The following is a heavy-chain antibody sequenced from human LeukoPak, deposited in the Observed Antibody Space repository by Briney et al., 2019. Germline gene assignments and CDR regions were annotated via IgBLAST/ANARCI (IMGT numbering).Heavy chain of an antibody. CDR1: GFTFSSYA. J-gene: IGHJ4*02. Sequence: GGSLRLSCAASGFTFSSYAMSWVRQAPGKGLEWVSAISGSGGSTYYADSVKGRFTISRDNSKNTLYLQMNSLRAEDTAVYYCAKDLFVWVGATADYWGQGTLVTVSS. CDR3: AKDLFVWVGATADY. V-gene: IGHV3-23*01. D-gene: IGHD1-26*01. CDR2: ISGSGGST.